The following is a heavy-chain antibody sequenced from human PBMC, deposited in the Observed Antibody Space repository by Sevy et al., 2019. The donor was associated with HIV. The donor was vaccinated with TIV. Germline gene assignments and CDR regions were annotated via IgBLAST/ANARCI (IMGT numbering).Heavy chain of an antibody. Sequence: GGSLRLSCVTSEFTFSSYSMNWVRQAPGNGLEWVSSISGGGTYIYYADSVKGRFNISRDNAKNSLSLQMNSLRAEDTAVYYCARGTHDYGDYDRDAFDIWGQGTMVTVSS. CDR2: ISGGGTYI. V-gene: IGHV3-21*01. J-gene: IGHJ3*02. CDR3: ARGTHDYGDYDRDAFDI. CDR1: EFTFSSYS. D-gene: IGHD4-17*01.